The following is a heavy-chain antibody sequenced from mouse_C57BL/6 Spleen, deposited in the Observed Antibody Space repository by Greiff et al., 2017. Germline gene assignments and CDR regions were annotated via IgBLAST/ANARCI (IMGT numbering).Heavy chain of an antibody. J-gene: IGHJ4*01. CDR3: ARFYYGFMDY. CDR2: ISSGSSTI. Sequence: EVLLVESGGGLVKPGGSLKLSCAASGFTFSDYGMHWVRQAPEKGLEWVAYISSGSSTIYYADTVKGRFTISRDNAKNTLFLQMTSLRSEDTAMYYCARFYYGFMDYWGQGTSVTVSS. CDR1: GFTFSDYG. D-gene: IGHD2-2*01. V-gene: IGHV5-17*01.